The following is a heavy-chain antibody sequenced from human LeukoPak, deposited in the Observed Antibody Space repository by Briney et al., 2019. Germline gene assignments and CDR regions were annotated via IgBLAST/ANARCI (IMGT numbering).Heavy chain of an antibody. Sequence: GGSLRLSCAASGFTFSSYGMHWVRQAPGKGLEWVAVISYDGSNKYYADSVKGRFTISRDNSKNTLYLQMNSLRAEDTAVYYCAKRDSSGYYLFDYWGQGTLVTVSS. J-gene: IGHJ4*02. D-gene: IGHD3-22*01. CDR2: ISYDGSNK. V-gene: IGHV3-30*18. CDR3: AKRDSSGYYLFDY. CDR1: GFTFSSYG.